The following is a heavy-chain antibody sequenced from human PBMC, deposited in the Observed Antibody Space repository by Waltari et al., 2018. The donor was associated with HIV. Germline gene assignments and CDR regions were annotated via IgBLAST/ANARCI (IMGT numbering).Heavy chain of an antibody. Sequence: EVQLVESGGGLVQPGGSLRLSCAASGFTFSSYWMTWVRQAPGRGLCGVANIKQEGSGKYYADSVRGRFTISRDNAKNSLYLQMNSLRAEDTAVYYCAILYCSGGSCYDYWGQGTLVTVSS. CDR3: AILYCSGGSCYDY. CDR1: GFTFSSYW. CDR2: IKQEGSGK. V-gene: IGHV3-7*01. J-gene: IGHJ4*02. D-gene: IGHD2-15*01.